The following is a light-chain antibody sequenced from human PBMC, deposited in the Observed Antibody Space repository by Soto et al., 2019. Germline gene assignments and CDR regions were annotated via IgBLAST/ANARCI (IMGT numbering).Light chain of an antibody. J-gene: IGKJ1*01. CDR2: GAS. Sequence: EIVLTQSPGTLSLSPGEGATLSCRASQSINSFLAWYQQRRGQAPRLLIHGASNRATGIPDRFSGSGSGTDITLTISRLEPEDFAVYYCQQYGGSPRAFGQGTKVEVK. V-gene: IGKV3-20*01. CDR3: QQYGGSPRA. CDR1: QSINSF.